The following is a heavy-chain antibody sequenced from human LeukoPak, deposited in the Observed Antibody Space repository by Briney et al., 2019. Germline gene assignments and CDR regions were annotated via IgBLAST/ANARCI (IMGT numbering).Heavy chain of an antibody. D-gene: IGHD3-3*02. V-gene: IGHV1-2*06. CDR3: ARDLARRYYYYYMDV. Sequence: ASVKVSCKASGYTFTGYYMHWVRQAPGQGLEWMGRINPNSGGTNYAQKFQRRVTMTRDTSISTAYMELSRLRSDDTAVYYCARDLARRYYYYYMDVWGKGTTVTVSS. CDR1: GYTFTGYY. J-gene: IGHJ6*03. CDR2: INPNSGGT.